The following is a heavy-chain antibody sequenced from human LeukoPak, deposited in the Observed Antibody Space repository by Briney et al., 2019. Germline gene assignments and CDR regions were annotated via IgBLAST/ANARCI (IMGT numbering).Heavy chain of an antibody. CDR3: ATDPGEIVPAAKGPRGDYCYGMDV. J-gene: IGHJ6*02. CDR2: MNPNSGNT. V-gene: IGHV1-8*01. D-gene: IGHD2-2*01. CDR1: GYTFTSYD. Sequence: ASVKVSCKASGYTFTSYDINWVRQAPGQGLEWMGWMNPNSGNTGYAQKFQGRVTMTEDTSTDTAYMELNSLRSDDTAVYYCATDPGEIVPAAKGPRGDYCYGMDVWGQGTTVTVSS.